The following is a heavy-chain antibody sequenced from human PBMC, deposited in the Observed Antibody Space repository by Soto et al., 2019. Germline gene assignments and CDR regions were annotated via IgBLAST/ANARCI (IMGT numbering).Heavy chain of an antibody. CDR1: GFTFSSYW. D-gene: IGHD3-3*01. CDR3: ARGITIFGVVIPDY. CDR2: INSDGSST. J-gene: IGHJ4*02. Sequence: EVQLVESGGGLVQPGGSLRLSCAASGFTFSSYWMHWVRQAPGKGLVWVSRINSDGSSTSYADSVKGRFTISRDNAKNTLYLQMNSLRAEDTVVYYCARGITIFGVVIPDYWGQGTLVTVSS. V-gene: IGHV3-74*01.